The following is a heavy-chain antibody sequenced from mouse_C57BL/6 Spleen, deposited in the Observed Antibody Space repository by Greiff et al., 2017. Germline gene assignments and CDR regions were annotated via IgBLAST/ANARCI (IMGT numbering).Heavy chain of an antibody. CDR3: ASHY. Sequence: VQLQQPGAELVKPGASVKLSCKASGYTFTSYWMQWVKQRPGQGLEWIGEIDPSDSYTNYNQKFKGKATLTVDTSSSTAYMQLSSLTSEDTAVYYCASHYWGQGTSVTVSS. CDR1: GYTFTSYW. V-gene: IGHV1-50*01. J-gene: IGHJ4*01. CDR2: IDPSDSYT.